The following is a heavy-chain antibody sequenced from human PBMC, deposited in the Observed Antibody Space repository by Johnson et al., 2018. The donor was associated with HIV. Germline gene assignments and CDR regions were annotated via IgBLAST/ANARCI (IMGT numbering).Heavy chain of an antibody. CDR1: GFTFSSYA. CDR2: ISYDGSNK. V-gene: IGHV3-30-3*01. CDR3: ARYHYYDSRLNDAFDI. Sequence: HVQLVESGGGLVKPGGSLRLSCAASGFTFSSYAMHWVRQAPGKGLEWVAVISYDGSNKYYADSVKGRFTISRDNAKNSLYLQMNSLRAEDTAVYYCARYHYYDSRLNDAFDIWGQGTMVTVSS. D-gene: IGHD3-22*01. J-gene: IGHJ3*02.